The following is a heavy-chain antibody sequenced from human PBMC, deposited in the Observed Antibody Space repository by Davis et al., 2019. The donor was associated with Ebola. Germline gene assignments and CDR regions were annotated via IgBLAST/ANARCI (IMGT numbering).Heavy chain of an antibody. CDR2: ITSSGGST. J-gene: IGHJ6*04. D-gene: IGHD6-19*01. CDR3: AKGGSGWPSDYSYGMGV. CDR1: GFTFSSFA. V-gene: IGHV3-23*01. Sequence: GSLRLSCAASGFTFSSFAMTWARQAPGKGLEWVSAITSSGGSTYYADSVKGRFTISRDNSKNTLYLQMNSLTVEDTAVYYCAKGGSGWPSDYSYGMGVWGKGTTVTVSS.